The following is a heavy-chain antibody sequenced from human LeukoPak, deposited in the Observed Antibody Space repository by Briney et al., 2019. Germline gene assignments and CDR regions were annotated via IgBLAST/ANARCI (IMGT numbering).Heavy chain of an antibody. D-gene: IGHD6-13*01. V-gene: IGHV4-34*01. CDR2: INHNGGT. CDR3: ASRISKAGFD. Sequence: SETLSLTCAVYGGSFSGYFWSWIRQPPGKGLEWIGDINHNGGTNYNPSLKSRVTISVDTSKSQFSLKLSSVTAADTAVYYCASRISKAGFDWGQGTQVTVSS. J-gene: IGHJ4*02. CDR1: GGSFSGYF.